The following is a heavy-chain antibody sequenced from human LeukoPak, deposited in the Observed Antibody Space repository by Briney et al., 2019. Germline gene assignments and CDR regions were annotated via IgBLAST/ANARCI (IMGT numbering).Heavy chain of an antibody. J-gene: IGHJ4*02. CDR3: ARGRPVTTQPSDY. CDR1: GFTFSSHS. V-gene: IGHV3-21*01. CDR2: ISSSSSYI. D-gene: IGHD4-17*01. Sequence: GGSLRLSCAASGFTFSSHSMNWVRQAPGKGLEWVSSISSSSSYIYYADSVKGRFTISRDNAKNSLYLRMNSLRAEDTAVYYCARGRPVTTQPSDYWGQGTLVTVSS.